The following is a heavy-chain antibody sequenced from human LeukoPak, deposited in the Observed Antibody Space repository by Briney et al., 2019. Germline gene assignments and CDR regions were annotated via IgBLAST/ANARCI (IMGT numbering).Heavy chain of an antibody. Sequence: ASVKVSCKASGYTFTSYAISWVRQAPGQRLEWIGWVSAYNGNTNYAQKFQGRVTMTTDTSTSTAYMELRSLRSDDTAVYYCARTGWGVPAAGDWFDPWGQGTLVTVSS. CDR3: ARTGWGVPAAGDWFDP. CDR2: VSAYNGNT. D-gene: IGHD2-2*01. CDR1: GYTFTSYA. V-gene: IGHV1-18*04. J-gene: IGHJ5*02.